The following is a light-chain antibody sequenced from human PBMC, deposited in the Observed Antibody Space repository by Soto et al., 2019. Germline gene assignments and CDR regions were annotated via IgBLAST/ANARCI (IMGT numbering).Light chain of an antibody. V-gene: IGLV2-23*01. CDR3: GSYADSSPYVV. J-gene: IGLJ2*01. Sequence: QSALTQPASVSGSPGQSITISCTGTSSDVGSYNLVSWYQQHPGKAPKLMIYEGSKRPSGVSNRFSGSKSGNTASLTISGLQAEDEADYCCGSYADSSPYVVFGGGTKLTVL. CDR1: SSDVGSYNL. CDR2: EGS.